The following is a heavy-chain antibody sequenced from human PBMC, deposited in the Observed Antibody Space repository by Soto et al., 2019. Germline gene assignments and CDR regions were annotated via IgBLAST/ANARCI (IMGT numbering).Heavy chain of an antibody. CDR1: GYTFTSYD. CDR3: ARATRHLTGGYYYGLAV. D-gene: IGHD3-16*01. Sequence: DASVKVSFKASGYTFTSYDINWVRQATGQGLEWMGWMNPNSGNTGYAQKFQGRVTMTRNTSISTAYMELSSLRSEDTAVSYCARATRHLTGGYYYGLAVWGQGTTLIVSS. J-gene: IGHJ6*02. CDR2: MNPNSGNT. V-gene: IGHV1-8*01.